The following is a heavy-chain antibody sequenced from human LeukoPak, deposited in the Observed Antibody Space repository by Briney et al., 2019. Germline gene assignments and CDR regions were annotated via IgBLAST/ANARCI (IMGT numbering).Heavy chain of an antibody. J-gene: IGHJ4*02. Sequence: GASVKVSCKTSGYTFTTYGITWVRQAPGQGLEWMGRISANNGNTHYAQKFQGRVTITADESTSTAYMELNSLRSEDTAVYYCARDPSMIRGENTPYFDYWGQGTLVTVSS. CDR3: ARDPSMIRGENTPYFDY. V-gene: IGHV1-18*01. D-gene: IGHD3-10*01. CDR2: ISANNGNT. CDR1: GYTFTTYG.